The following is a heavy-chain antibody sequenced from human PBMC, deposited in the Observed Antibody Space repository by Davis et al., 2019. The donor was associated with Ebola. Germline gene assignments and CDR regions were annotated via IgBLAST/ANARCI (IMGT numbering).Heavy chain of an antibody. CDR3: ARDVGSAWRWFDP. CDR2: IWYNGNNK. Sequence: GASLKISCAASGFTLSGYAMHWVRQAPGKRLEWVAVIWYNGNNKYYADSAKGRFTISRDTSKNTVYLEMNNLRPEDTAVYYCARDVGSAWRWFDPWGQGTLVTVSS. V-gene: IGHV3-33*01. CDR1: GFTLSGYA. J-gene: IGHJ5*02. D-gene: IGHD6-19*01.